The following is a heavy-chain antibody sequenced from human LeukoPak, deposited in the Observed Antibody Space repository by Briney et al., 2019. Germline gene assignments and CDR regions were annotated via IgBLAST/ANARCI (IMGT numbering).Heavy chain of an antibody. J-gene: IGHJ5*02. CDR2: ISSSSYI. V-gene: IGHV3-21*01. D-gene: IGHD6-13*01. CDR3: ARGMAAAEGFDP. CDR1: GFTFSSYS. Sequence: GGSLRLSCAASGFTFSSYSMNWVRQAPGKGLEWVSSISSSSYIYYADSVKGRFTISRDNAKNSLYLQMNSLRAEDTAVYYCARGMAAAEGFDPWGQGTLVTVSS.